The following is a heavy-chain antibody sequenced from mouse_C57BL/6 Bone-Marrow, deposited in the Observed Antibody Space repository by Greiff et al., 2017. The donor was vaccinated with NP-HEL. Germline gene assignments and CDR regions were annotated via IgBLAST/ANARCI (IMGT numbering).Heavy chain of an antibody. CDR1: GYTFTDYY. J-gene: IGHJ3*01. V-gene: IGHV1-19*01. D-gene: IGHD4-1*01. CDR2: INPYNGGT. Sequence: EVQLQQSGPVLVKPGASVKMSCKASGYTFTDYYMNWVKQSHGKSLEWIGVINPYNGGTSYNQKFKGKATLTVDKSSSTAYMELNSLTSDDSAVYYCARGRLGPWFAYWGQGTLVTVSA. CDR3: ARGRLGPWFAY.